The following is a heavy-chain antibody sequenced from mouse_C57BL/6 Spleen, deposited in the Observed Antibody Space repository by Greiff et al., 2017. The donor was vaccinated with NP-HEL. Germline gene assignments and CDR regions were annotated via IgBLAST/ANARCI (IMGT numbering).Heavy chain of an antibody. J-gene: IGHJ1*03. CDR3: ARSGRVRRPPTDFDV. D-gene: IGHD5-5*01. V-gene: IGHV1-69*01. Sequence: QVQLKQPGAELVMPGASVKLSCKASGYTFTSYWMHWVKQRPGQGLEWIGEIDPSDSYTNYNQKFKGKSTLTVDKSSSTAYMQLSSLTSEDSAVYYCARSGRVRRPPTDFDVWGTGTTVTVSS. CDR2: IDPSDSYT. CDR1: GYTFTSYW.